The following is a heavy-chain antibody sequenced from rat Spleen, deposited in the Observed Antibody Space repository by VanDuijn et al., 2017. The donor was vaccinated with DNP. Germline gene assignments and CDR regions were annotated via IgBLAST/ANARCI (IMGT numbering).Heavy chain of an antibody. V-gene: IGHV5-20*01. CDR1: GFTFSNYD. CDR2: ISYEGSRS. Sequence: EVQLVESGGGLVQPGRSLKLSCAASGFTFSNYDMAWVRQAPTKGLEWVAYISYEGSRSYYGDSVKGRFTISRDNAKSTLYLQMDSLRSEDTGTYYCTTYYYDGSYYPHWFAYWGQCTLVTVSS. CDR3: TTYYYDGSYYPHWFAY. D-gene: IGHD1-12*02. J-gene: IGHJ3*01.